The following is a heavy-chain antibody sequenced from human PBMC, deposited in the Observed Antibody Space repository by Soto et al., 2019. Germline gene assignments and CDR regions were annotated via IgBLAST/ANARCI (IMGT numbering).Heavy chain of an antibody. D-gene: IGHD5-18*01. CDR1: GFSLSTSGVG. V-gene: IGHV2-5*02. Sequence: QITLKESGPTLVKPTQTLTLTCTFSGFSLSTSGVGVGWIRQPPGKALEWLALIYWDDDKRYSPSLKSRLTITKDTSKNQVVLTMTTMAPVDTATYYCAHTGYSYGYGAFDIWGQGTMVTVSS. CDR3: AHTGYSYGYGAFDI. CDR2: IYWDDDK. J-gene: IGHJ3*02.